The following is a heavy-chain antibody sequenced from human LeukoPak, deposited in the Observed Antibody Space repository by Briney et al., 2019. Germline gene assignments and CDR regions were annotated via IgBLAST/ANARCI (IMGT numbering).Heavy chain of an antibody. CDR1: GFTFSRYS. CDR3: ARSERFLEWLPSHFDY. V-gene: IGHV3-21*01. Sequence: GGSLRLSCAASGFTFSRYSMNWVRQAPGKGLEWVSSISSSSSYIYYADSVKGRFTISRDNAKNSLYLQMNSLRAEDTAVYYCARSERFLEWLPSHFDYWGQGTLVTVSS. J-gene: IGHJ4*02. CDR2: ISSSSSYI. D-gene: IGHD3-3*01.